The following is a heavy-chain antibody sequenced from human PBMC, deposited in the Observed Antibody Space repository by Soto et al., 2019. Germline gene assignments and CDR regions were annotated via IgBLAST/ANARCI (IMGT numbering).Heavy chain of an antibody. CDR3: AREPMVRAAHGFDI. Sequence: GASVKVSGKASGYTFTVHYMHFVRQAPGQGLEWMGWINPNSVVTNYAQNFQGRVTMTRDTSISTAYMELSRLRSDDTAVYYCAREPMVRAAHGFDIWGQGTMVTVSS. J-gene: IGHJ3*02. CDR1: GYTFTVHY. V-gene: IGHV1-2*02. D-gene: IGHD3-10*01. CDR2: INPNSVVT.